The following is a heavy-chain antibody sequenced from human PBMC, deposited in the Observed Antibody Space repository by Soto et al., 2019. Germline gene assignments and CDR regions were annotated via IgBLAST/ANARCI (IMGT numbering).Heavy chain of an antibody. CDR2: IGTADDT. V-gene: IGHV3-13*01. D-gene: IGHD1-26*01. CDR1: GFTFSGID. CDR3: ARGREVGARFFDS. Sequence: GGSLRLSCEGSGFTFSGIDMHWVRQPTGKGLEWVSTIGTADDTYYAVSVKGRFTISRDRAKNSLSLEMNSLRAGDTAVYFCARGREVGARFFDSWGQGTQVTVSS. J-gene: IGHJ4*02.